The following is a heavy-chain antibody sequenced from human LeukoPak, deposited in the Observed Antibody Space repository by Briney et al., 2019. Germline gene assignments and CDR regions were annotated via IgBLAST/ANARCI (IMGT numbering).Heavy chain of an antibody. CDR3: ARGYYFASGSLIDY. J-gene: IGHJ4*02. D-gene: IGHD3-10*01. Sequence: PGESLRLSCAASGFTFSSHDMHWVRQPTGKGLEWVSTISPAGHTYYADSVKGRFTISREDAENSVYLQTNSLSAGDTAVYYCARGYYFASGSLIDYWGQGILVTVSS. V-gene: IGHV3-13*04. CDR1: GFTFSSHD. CDR2: ISPAGHT.